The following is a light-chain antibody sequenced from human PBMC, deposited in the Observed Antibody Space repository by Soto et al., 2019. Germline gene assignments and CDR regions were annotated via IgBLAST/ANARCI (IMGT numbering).Light chain of an antibody. CDR3: QQYGSSGT. V-gene: IGKV2D-29*01. CDR1: QSLLHSDGKTY. J-gene: IGKJ1*01. Sequence: DIVMTQTPLSLSVTPGQPAPISCKSSQSLLHSDGKTYLYWYLQKPGQAPRLLIYGASNRATGIPDRFSGSGSGTDFTLTISRLEPEDFAVYYCQQYGSSGTFGQGTKVDIK. CDR2: GAS.